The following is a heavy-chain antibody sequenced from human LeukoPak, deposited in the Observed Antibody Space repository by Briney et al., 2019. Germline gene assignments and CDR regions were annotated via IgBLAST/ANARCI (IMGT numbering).Heavy chain of an antibody. CDR3: AVPLTGDYYGMDV. D-gene: IGHD1-14*01. CDR2: FDPEDGET. J-gene: IGHJ6*02. V-gene: IGHV1-24*01. Sequence: GASVKVSCKVSGYTLTDLSMHYVRQAPGKGLEWMGGFDPEDGETIYAQKFQGRVTMTEDTSTDTAYMELSSLRSEDTAVYYCAVPLTGDYYGMDVWGQGTTVTVSS. CDR1: GYTLTDLS.